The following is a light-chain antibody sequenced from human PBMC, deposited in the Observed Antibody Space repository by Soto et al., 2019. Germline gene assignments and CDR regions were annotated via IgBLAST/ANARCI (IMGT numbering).Light chain of an antibody. J-gene: IGLJ2*01. CDR3: SSYTTSNTLVL. Sequence: QSVLTQPASVSGSPGQSITISCTGTSRDIGGSKYVSWYQQHPGKAPRLIIYEVTNRPSGVSDRFSGSKSGNAASLTISGLLADDEADYYCSSYTTSNTLVLFGGGTQLTVL. CDR1: SRDIGGSKY. CDR2: EVT. V-gene: IGLV2-14*01.